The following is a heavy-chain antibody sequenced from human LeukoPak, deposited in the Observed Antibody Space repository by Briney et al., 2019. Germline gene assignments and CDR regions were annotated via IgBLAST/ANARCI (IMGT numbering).Heavy chain of an antibody. V-gene: IGHV4-34*01. CDR3: ARAGSYGSGSYYNY. J-gene: IGHJ4*02. Sequence: PSETLSLTCAVYGGSFSGYYWSWIRQPPGKGLEWIGEINHSGSTNYNPSLKSRVTISVDTSKNQFSLKLSSVTAADTAVYYCARAGSYGSGSYYNYWGQGTLVTVSS. CDR2: INHSGST. CDR1: GGSFSGYY. D-gene: IGHD3-10*01.